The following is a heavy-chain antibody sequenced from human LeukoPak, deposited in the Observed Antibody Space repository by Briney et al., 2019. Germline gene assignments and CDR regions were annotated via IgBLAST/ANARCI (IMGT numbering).Heavy chain of an antibody. J-gene: IGHJ4*02. D-gene: IGHD2-15*01. CDR3: ARQGYDVMVGATHADY. CDR2: IYPGDSDT. Sequence: GESLKISCKGSGYSFTSYWIGWVCQMPGKGLEWMGIIYPGDSDTRYSPSFQGQVTISADKSISTAYLQWSSLKASDTAMYYCARQGYDVMVGATHADYWGQGTLVTVSS. V-gene: IGHV5-51*01. CDR1: GYSFTSYW.